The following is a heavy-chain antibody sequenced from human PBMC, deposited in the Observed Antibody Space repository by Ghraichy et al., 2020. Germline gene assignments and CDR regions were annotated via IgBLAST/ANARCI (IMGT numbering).Heavy chain of an antibody. V-gene: IGHV3-23*01. J-gene: IGHJ4*02. CDR2: LRGSGDST. Sequence: ETLSLTCAASGFTFSTYAMSWVRQAPGKGLGWVSALRGSGDSTYYADSVKGRFTISRDNSKNTLYLQMNSLSVEDTAVYFCAKGRSTTNHYDYWGQGTLVTVSS. CDR1: GFTFSTYA. CDR3: AKGRSTTNHYDY. D-gene: IGHD2/OR15-2a*01.